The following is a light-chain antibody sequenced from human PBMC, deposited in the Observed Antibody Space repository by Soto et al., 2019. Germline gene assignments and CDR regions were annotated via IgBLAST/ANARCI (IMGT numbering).Light chain of an antibody. CDR3: QQYGSSPRT. J-gene: IGKJ1*01. CDR2: AAS. Sequence: EVVLTQSPGTLSLSPGERATLSCRASQSVSNDLAWYQQKPGQAPRLLIYAASTRATGIPARFSGSGSGTEFTLTISRLDPEDFAVYFCQQYGSSPRTFGRGTKVDIK. CDR1: QSVSND. V-gene: IGKV3-20*01.